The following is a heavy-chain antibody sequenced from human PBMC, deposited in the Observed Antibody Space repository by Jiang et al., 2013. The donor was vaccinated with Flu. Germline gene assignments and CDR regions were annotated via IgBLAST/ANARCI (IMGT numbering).Heavy chain of an antibody. CDR3: ARDNAGDYYFDS. CDR1: GFTFGSYE. J-gene: IGHJ4*02. Sequence: QLLESGGGLVQPGGSLRLSCAASGFTFGSYEMNWVRQAPGKGLEWVSYVSSGGTTTYYADSVKGRFTISRDNAKNSLYLQMSSLRAEDTAVYVCARDNAGDYYFDSWGQGTLVTVSS. D-gene: IGHD4-17*01. V-gene: IGHV3-48*03. CDR2: VSSGGTTT.